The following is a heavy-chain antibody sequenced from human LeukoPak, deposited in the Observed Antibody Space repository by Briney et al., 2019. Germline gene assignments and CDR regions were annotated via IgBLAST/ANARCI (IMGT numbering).Heavy chain of an antibody. CDR1: GYSFTSYW. J-gene: IGHJ4*02. D-gene: IGHD5-18*01. CDR3: ARAYVDTAMFN. Sequence: GESLKISCQGSGYSFTSYWIGWVRQMPGKGLEWMGIIYPGDSDTTYSPSFQGQVTISVDKSISTAYLQWSSLKASDSAMYYCARAYVDTAMFNWGQGTLVTVSS. V-gene: IGHV5-51*01. CDR2: IYPGDSDT.